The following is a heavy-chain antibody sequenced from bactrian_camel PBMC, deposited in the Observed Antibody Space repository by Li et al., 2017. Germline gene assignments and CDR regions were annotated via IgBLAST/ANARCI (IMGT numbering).Heavy chain of an antibody. CDR3: AAELGRIATVDPFGY. D-gene: IGHD4*01. Sequence: DVQLVESGGGSVQAGGSLRLSCAASGFTFSDRDMSWVRQAPGKGLEWVSANNGGATYYADSVKGRFTISRDNAKNTLYLQMNSLKTEDTAVYFCAAELGRIATVDPFGYWGQGTQVTVS. CDR2: NNGGAT. V-gene: IGHV3S40*01. CDR1: GFTFSDRD. J-gene: IGHJ6*01.